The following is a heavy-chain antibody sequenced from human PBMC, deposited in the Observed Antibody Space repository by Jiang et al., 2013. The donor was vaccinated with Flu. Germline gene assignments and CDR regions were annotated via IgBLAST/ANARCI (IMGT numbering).Heavy chain of an antibody. V-gene: IGHV6-1*01. J-gene: IGHJ4*02. CDR2: TYLRSKWGN. D-gene: IGHD6-6*01. CDR3: ARGPGQLAE. CDR1: GDSVSSKSAT. Sequence: QTLSLTCAISGDSVSSKSATWNWIRQSPSRGLEWLGRTYLRSKWGNDYAVSVRSRITINPDTTKNQFSLHLNSVTPEDTAVYYCARGPGQLAEWGQGTLVTSPQ.